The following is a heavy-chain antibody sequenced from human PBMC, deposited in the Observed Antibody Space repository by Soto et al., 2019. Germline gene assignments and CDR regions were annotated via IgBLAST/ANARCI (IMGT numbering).Heavy chain of an antibody. CDR3: ARGPSGDYVFDY. CDR1: GFTFSSYS. CDR2: ISSSSSYI. D-gene: IGHD4-17*01. J-gene: IGHJ4*02. V-gene: IGHV3-21*01. Sequence: GGSLRLSCAASGFTFSSYSMNWVRQAPGKGLEWVSSISSSSSYIYYADSVKGRFTISRDNAKNSLYLQMNSLRAEDTAVYYCARGPSGDYVFDYWGQGTLVTVSS.